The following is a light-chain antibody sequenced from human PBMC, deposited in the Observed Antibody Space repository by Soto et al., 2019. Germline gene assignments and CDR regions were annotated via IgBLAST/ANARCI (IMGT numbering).Light chain of an antibody. CDR1: QTISSW. CDR3: QHYNSYSEA. CDR2: KAS. V-gene: IGKV1-5*03. Sequence: IQMSQSPSTLSGSVGDRVTITCRASQTISSWLAWYQQKPGKAPKLLIYKASTLKSGVPSRFSGSGSGTEFILTISSLQPDHFATYYCQHYNSYSEAFGQGTKVDIK. J-gene: IGKJ1*01.